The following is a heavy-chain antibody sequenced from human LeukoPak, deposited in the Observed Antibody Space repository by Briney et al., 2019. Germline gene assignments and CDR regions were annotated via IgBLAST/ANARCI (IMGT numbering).Heavy chain of an antibody. CDR3: ARIRGQWLVLDY. D-gene: IGHD6-19*01. CDR1: GYTCTSYG. CDR2: MNAGIGNT. J-gene: IGHJ4*02. V-gene: IGHV1-3*01. Sequence: ASVKVSCKASGYTCTSYGVHWVRRATGQRLEWMGWMNAGIGNTKYSQKLQGRVTITRDTSASTAYMELSSLRSEDTAVYYCARIRGQWLVLDYWGQGTLVTVSS.